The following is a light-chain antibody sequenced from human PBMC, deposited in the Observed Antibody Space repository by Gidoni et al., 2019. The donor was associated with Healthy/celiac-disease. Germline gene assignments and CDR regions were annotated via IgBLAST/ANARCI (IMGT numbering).Light chain of an antibody. J-gene: IGKJ4*01. V-gene: IGKV1-6*01. CDR2: AAS. CDR1: QGSRND. Sequence: AIQMTQSPSSLSASVGDRVTITCRASQGSRNDLGWYQQKPGKAPKLLIYAASSLQSGVPSRFSGSGSGTDFTLTISSLQPEDFATYYRLQDYNYPLTFGGGTKVEIK. CDR3: LQDYNYPLT.